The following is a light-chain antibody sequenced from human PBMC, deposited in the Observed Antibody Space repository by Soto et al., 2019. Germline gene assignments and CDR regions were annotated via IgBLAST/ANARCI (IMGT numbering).Light chain of an antibody. CDR1: QSVRAH. Sequence: EIVMTQSPATLSVSPGERATLSCRASQSVRAHLAWYQQKPGQAPRLLIYGASTRATGIPDRFSGSGSGTEFTLTISTLQSEDFAVYYCQQYNNWPRTFGPGTKVDI. V-gene: IGKV3-15*01. CDR2: GAS. CDR3: QQYNNWPRT. J-gene: IGKJ3*01.